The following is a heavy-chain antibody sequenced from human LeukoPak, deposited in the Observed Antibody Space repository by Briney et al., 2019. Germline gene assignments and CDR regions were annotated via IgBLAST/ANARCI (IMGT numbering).Heavy chain of an antibody. V-gene: IGHV1-2*02. CDR3: ARDLGMYCSGGTCYYEGDFDY. CDR2: INPNNGGT. CDR1: GYSFTDHY. Sequence: ASVTVSCKASGYSFTDHYIHWVRQAPGKGLDWMGCINPNNGGTKYAQKFQVRVTITRDTSISTAYMELSRLAPDDTAVYYCARDLGMYCSGGTCYYEGDFDYWGQGTLVTVSS. J-gene: IGHJ4*02. D-gene: IGHD2-15*01.